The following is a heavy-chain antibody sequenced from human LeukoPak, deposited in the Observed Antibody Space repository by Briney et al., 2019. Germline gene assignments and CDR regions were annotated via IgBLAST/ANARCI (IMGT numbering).Heavy chain of an antibody. Sequence: PGGSLSLSCAASGFTFTTYTMNWVRQAPGKGLEWVSSISSSSSYIFYADSVKGRFTISRDDAKNSLYLQMNSLRAEDTAVYYCARDIYDFWSGYPLDYWGQGTLVTVSS. CDR2: ISSSSSYI. D-gene: IGHD3-3*01. J-gene: IGHJ4*02. CDR3: ARDIYDFWSGYPLDY. V-gene: IGHV3-21*01. CDR1: GFTFTTYT.